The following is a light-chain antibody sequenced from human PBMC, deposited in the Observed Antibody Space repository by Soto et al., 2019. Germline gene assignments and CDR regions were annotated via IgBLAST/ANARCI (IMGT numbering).Light chain of an antibody. CDR1: QSVSSTY. CDR2: AAS. J-gene: IGKJ1*01. CDR3: RHYINSQWT. Sequence: EIVLTQSPGTLSLSPGERATLSCRPSQSVSSTYLDWYQQKPGQAPRLLIYAASSRATGIPDRFSGGASATDFTLTISRLEPEDFAVYYCRHYINSQWTFLQGTKVEIK. V-gene: IGKV3-20*01.